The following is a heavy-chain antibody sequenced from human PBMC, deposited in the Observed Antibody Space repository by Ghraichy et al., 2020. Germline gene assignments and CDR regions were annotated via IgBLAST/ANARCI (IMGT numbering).Heavy chain of an antibody. Sequence: GESLNISCKGSGYSFTSYWIGWVRQMPGKGLEWMGIIYPGDSDTRYSPSFQGQVTISADKSISTAYLQWSSLKASDTAMYYCARRIAAARGPYYYGMDVWGQGTTVTVSS. CDR3: ARRIAAARGPYYYGMDV. J-gene: IGHJ6*02. V-gene: IGHV5-51*01. CDR2: IYPGDSDT. D-gene: IGHD6-13*01. CDR1: GYSFTSYW.